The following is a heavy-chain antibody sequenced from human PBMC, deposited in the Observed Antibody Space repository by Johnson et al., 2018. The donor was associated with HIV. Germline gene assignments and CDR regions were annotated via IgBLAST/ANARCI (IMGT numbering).Heavy chain of an antibody. D-gene: IGHD5-24*01. V-gene: IGHV3-66*01. CDR1: GFTFSDYY. CDR2: IYSGGST. Sequence: VQLVESGGGLVKPGGSLRLSCAASGFTFSDYYMSWIRQGPGKGLEWVSVIYSGGSTYYADSVKGRFTISRDNAKNSLYLQMKSLRAEDTAVYYCAKADRVRYGAGAFDIWGQGTMVTVSS. J-gene: IGHJ3*02. CDR3: AKADRVRYGAGAFDI.